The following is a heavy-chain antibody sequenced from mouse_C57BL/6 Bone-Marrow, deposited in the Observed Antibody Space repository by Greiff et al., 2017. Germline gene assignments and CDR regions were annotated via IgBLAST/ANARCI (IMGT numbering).Heavy chain of an antibody. V-gene: IGHV1-19*01. CDR1: VYTFPDYY. D-gene: IGHD2-4*01. CDR3: ADYETWFAY. J-gene: IGHJ3*01. CDR2: INPYNGGT. Sequence: VQLQQSGPVLVKPGASVKMSCKASVYTFPDYYMNWLKQSHGKSLEWIGVINPYNGGTSYNQKFKGKATLTVAKSSSTAYMELNSLTSEDSAVYYCADYETWFAYWGQGTLVTVSA.